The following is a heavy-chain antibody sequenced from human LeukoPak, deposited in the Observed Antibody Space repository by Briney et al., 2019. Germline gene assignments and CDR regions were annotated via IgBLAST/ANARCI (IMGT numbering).Heavy chain of an antibody. Sequence: SETLSLTCTVSGGSINNSSYYWGWIRQPAGKGLEWIGTIYYSGSTYYNPSLKSRVTMSLETSKNQFSLKLSSVTAADTAVYYCAILWWLVDYWGQGTLVTVSS. D-gene: IGHD5-12*01. CDR1: GGSINNSSYY. V-gene: IGHV4-39*07. CDR2: IYYSGST. CDR3: AILWWLVDY. J-gene: IGHJ4*02.